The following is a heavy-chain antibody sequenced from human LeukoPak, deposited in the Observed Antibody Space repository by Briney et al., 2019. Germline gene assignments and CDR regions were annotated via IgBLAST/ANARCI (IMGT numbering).Heavy chain of an antibody. J-gene: IGHJ3*02. V-gene: IGHV1-18*01. CDR3: ARDLRDYYDSSGYYYEGGAFDI. CDR2: ISAYNGNT. CDR1: GYTFTSYG. Sequence: ASVKVSCKASGYTFTSYGISWVRQAPGQGLEWMGWISAYNGNTNYAQKLQGRVTMTTDTSTSTAYMELRSLRSDDTAVYYCARDLRDYYDSSGYYYEGGAFDILGQGTMVTVSS. D-gene: IGHD3-22*01.